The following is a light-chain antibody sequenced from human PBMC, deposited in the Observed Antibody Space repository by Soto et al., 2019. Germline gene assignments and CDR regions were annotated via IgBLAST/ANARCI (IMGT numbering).Light chain of an antibody. J-gene: IGKJ1*01. CDR2: GAS. CDR1: QSVSSD. V-gene: IGKV3-15*01. CDR3: QQYNNWPWT. Sequence: EKVMTQSPATLSVSPGERATLSCRASQSVSSDLAWYQQKPGQAPRLLIYGASTRATGIPARFSGSWSGTEFTLIISSLQSEDFAVYFCQQYNNWPWTFGQGTKVEIK.